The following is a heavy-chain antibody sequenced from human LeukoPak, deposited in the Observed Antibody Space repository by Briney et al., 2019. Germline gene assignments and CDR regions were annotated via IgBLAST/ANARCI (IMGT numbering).Heavy chain of an antibody. Sequence: PGGSLRLSCAASGFTFSSYAMSWVRQAPGKGLERVSAISGSGGSTYYADSVKGRFTISRDNSKNTLYLQMNSLRAEDTAVYYCAKLTQWLVDPILADYWGQGTLVTVSS. V-gene: IGHV3-23*01. CDR3: AKLTQWLVDPILADY. CDR1: GFTFSSYA. J-gene: IGHJ4*02. CDR2: ISGSGGST. D-gene: IGHD6-19*01.